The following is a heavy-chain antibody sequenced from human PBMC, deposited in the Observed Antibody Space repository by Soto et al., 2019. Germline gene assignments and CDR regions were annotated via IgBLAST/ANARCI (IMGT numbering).Heavy chain of an antibody. J-gene: IGHJ6*02. CDR1: GFTFSSYA. D-gene: IGHD2-2*01. Sequence: GGSVRLSCAASGFTFSSYAMSWVRQAPGKGLERVSAISGSGGSTYYADSVKGRFTLSRDNSKNILSLEMHTLRAGDTAVYYCAKGGLVPAASYFYYYAMDVWGQGTTVTVSS. CDR3: AKGGLVPAASYFYYYAMDV. V-gene: IGHV3-23*01. CDR2: ISGSGGST.